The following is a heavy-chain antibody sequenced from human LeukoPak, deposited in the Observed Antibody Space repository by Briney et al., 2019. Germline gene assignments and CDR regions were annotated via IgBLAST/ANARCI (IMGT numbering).Heavy chain of an antibody. CDR1: GGSISNYY. CDR3: ARHRRSGTGAYFDY. Sequence: PSETLSLTCTVSGGSISNYYWNWIRQPPGKGLEWIGYIYYSVSTNYNPFLKSRVTISVDTSKNQFSLKVSSVTAADTAVYYCARHRRSGTGAYFDYWGQGTLVTVSS. D-gene: IGHD6-13*01. V-gene: IGHV4-59*01. CDR2: IYYSVST. J-gene: IGHJ4*02.